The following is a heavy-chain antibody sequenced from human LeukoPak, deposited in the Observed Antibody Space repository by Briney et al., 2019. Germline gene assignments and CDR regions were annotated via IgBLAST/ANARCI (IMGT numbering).Heavy chain of an antibody. J-gene: IGHJ3*01. D-gene: IGHD3-22*01. CDR1: GYTFTSYA. V-gene: IGHV1-3*01. CDR2: INAGNGNT. CDR3: ATGRLYYDRRGYYENDAFDL. Sequence: ASVKVSCKASGYTFTSYAMHWVRQAPGQRLEWMGWINAGNGNTKYSQKFQGRVTITRDTSTSTAYMELRSLRSDDTAVYYCATGRLYYDRRGYYENDAFDLWGHGTRVTVTS.